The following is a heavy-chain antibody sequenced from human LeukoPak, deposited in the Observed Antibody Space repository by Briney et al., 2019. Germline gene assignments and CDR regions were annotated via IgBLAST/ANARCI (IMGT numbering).Heavy chain of an antibody. CDR1: GYTFTSYA. CDR3: ARDRPDRYSSSWTPDY. J-gene: IGHJ4*02. CDR2: INTNTGNP. Sequence: ASVKVSCKASGYTFTSYAMNWVRQAPGQGLEWMGWINTNTGNPTYAQGFTGRFVFSLDTSVSTAYLQISSLKAEDTAVYYCARDRPDRYSSSWTPDYWGQGTLVTVSS. V-gene: IGHV7-4-1*02. D-gene: IGHD6-13*01.